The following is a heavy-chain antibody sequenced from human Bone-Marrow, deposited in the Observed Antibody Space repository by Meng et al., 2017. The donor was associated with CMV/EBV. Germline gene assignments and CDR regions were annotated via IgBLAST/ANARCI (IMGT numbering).Heavy chain of an antibody. V-gene: IGHV3-7*01. CDR3: ARDVYCSGGSCPYYYYYYGMDV. CDR1: GFTFSSYW. D-gene: IGHD2-15*01. CDR2: IKQDGSEK. J-gene: IGHJ6*01. Sequence: GESLKISCAASGFTFSSYWMSWVRQAPGKGLEWVANIKQDGSEKYYVDSVKGRFTISRDNAKNSLYLQMNSLRAEDTAVYYCARDVYCSGGSCPYYYYYYGMDVWGQGTTVTGSS.